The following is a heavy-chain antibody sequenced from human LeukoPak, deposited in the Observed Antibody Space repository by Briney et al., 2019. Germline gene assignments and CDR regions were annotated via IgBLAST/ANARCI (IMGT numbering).Heavy chain of an antibody. CDR2: IIPILGIA. V-gene: IGHV1-69*04. CDR1: GGTFSSYA. J-gene: IGHJ6*02. Sequence: SVKVSCKASGGTFSSYAISWVRQAPGQGLEWMGRIIPILGIANYAQKFQGRVTITADKSTSTAYMELSSLRSEDTAVYYCARDSCSSTSCSPSYYGMDVWGQGTTVTVSS. D-gene: IGHD2-2*01. CDR3: ARDSCSSTSCSPSYYGMDV.